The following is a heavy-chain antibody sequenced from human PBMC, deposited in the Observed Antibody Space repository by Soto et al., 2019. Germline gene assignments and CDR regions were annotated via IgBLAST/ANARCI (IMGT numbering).Heavy chain of an antibody. CDR1: GFTFSTYA. CDR2: ILPDETG. CDR3: AEDRLPTSGQRFDFDS. Sequence: DVNLVQSGGGSAQPGGSLRLSCATSGFTFSTYAMTWVRQVPGRGLQWVSTILPDETGFYTISVKGRFTISRDNYRGIVYLQINALWVEDAAIYYCAEDRLPTSGQRFDFDSWGQGSLVTVSS. V-gene: IGHV3-23*04. J-gene: IGHJ4*02. D-gene: IGHD2-21*02.